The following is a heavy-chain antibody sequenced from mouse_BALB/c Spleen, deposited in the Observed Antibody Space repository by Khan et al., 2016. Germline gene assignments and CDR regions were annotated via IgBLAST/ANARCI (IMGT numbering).Heavy chain of an antibody. V-gene: IGHV1-54*01. CDR3: GRGRLGRPWFAC. Sequence: QVQLQQSGAELVRPGTSVKVSCKVSGYAFTNYLIEWVKQRPGQGLEWIGVINPGSGGTNYNEKFKGKATLTADKSSSTAYMQLSSLTSDDSAVXGCGRGRLGRPWFACWGQGTLVTVSA. CDR1: GYAFTNYL. J-gene: IGHJ3*01. CDR2: INPGSGGT. D-gene: IGHD3-2*01.